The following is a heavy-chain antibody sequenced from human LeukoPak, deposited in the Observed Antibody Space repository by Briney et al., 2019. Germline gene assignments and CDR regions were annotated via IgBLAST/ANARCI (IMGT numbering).Heavy chain of an antibody. CDR3: ARGQKSGVLSAIDY. CDR1: GFTFSSYA. CDR2: VNGGGGST. J-gene: IGHJ4*02. Sequence: GGSLRLSCAASGFTFSSYAMSWVRQAPGKGLQWVSAVNGGGGSTYYADSVKGRLTISRDNSKSTLYLQMNSLRAEDTAVYYCARGQKSGVLSAIDYRGQGTLVTVSS. D-gene: IGHD4/OR15-4a*01. V-gene: IGHV3-23*01.